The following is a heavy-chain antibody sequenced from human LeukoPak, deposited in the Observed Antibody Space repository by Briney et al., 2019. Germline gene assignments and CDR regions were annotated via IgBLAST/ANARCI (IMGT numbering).Heavy chain of an antibody. V-gene: IGHV4-59*08. CDR1: GGSFSGYY. CDR3: ARQGRDDSSGYYYGPALYWYFDL. J-gene: IGHJ2*01. D-gene: IGHD3-22*01. Sequence: PSETLSLTCAVYGGSFSGYYWSWIRQPPGKGLEWIGYIYYSGSTNYNPSLKSRVTISVDTSKNQFSLKLSSVTAADTAVYYCARQGRDDSSGYYYGPALYWYFDLWGRGTLVTVSS. CDR2: IYYSGST.